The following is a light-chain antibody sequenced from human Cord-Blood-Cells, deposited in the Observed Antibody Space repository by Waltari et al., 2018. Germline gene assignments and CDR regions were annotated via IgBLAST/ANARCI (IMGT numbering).Light chain of an antibody. CDR2: DAS. CDR3: QQYDNLPIT. J-gene: IGKJ5*01. CDR1: QDISNY. Sequence: DIQMTQSPSSLSASVGDRVTITCQASQDISNYLNWEQQKPGKAPKLLIYDASNLETGVPSRFSGSGSGTDFTFTISSLQPEDIATYYCQQYDNLPITFGQGTRLEIK. V-gene: IGKV1-33*01.